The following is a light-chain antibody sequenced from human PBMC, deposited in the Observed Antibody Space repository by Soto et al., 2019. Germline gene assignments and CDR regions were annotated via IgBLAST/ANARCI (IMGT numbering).Light chain of an antibody. J-gene: IGLJ3*02. Sequence: QSVLTQPPSASGTPGQRVTISCSGSTSNIGSDYVYWLQQLPGTAPKLLIYTDDQRPPWVPDRFSCSNAGTTASLAISVLRSEDEAYYCCAVWDDRLSAWVFGGGTQLTVL. CDR2: TDD. CDR3: AVWDDRLSAWV. CDR1: TSNIGSDY. V-gene: IGLV1-47*02.